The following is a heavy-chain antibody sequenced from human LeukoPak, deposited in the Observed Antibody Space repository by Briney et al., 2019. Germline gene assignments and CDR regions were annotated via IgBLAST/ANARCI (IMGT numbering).Heavy chain of an antibody. CDR2: INPNSGGT. CDR1: GYTFTGYY. J-gene: IGHJ4*02. D-gene: IGHD4-17*01. CDR3: ARTAMTTVTTLTF. V-gene: IGHV1-2*02. Sequence: ASVKVSCKASGYTFTGYYMHWVRQAPGQGLEWMGWINPNSGGTNYAQKLQGRVTMTTDTSTSTAYMELRSLRSDDTAVYYCARTAMTTVTTLTFWGQGTLVTVSS.